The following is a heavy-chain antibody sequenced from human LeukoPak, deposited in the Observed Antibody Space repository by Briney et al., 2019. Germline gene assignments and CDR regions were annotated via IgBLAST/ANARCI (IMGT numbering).Heavy chain of an antibody. CDR2: ISAYNGNT. CDR1: GYTFTSYG. J-gene: IGHJ6*03. V-gene: IGHV1-18*01. CDR3: ARGVLLTIFGVVPRDYYYYMDV. Sequence: GASVKVSCKASGYTFTSYGISWVRQAPGQGLEWMGWISAYNGNTNYAQKLQGRVTITTDESTSTAHMELSSLRSEDTAVYYCARGVLLTIFGVVPRDYYYYMDVWGKGTTVTVSS. D-gene: IGHD3-3*01.